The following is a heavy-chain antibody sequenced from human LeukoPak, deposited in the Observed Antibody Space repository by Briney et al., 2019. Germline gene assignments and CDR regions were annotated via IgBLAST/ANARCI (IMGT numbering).Heavy chain of an antibody. CDR1: GFTFDAYS. J-gene: IGHJ4*02. CDR2: ISGDGGST. Sequence: PGPSLRLSCAASGFTFDAYSMHSVRHAPGNWLEWVSLISGDGGSTYYADSVKGRFTISRDNSKNSLYLQMNSLRTEDTALYYCAKEGSGSIQLWGYFDYWGQGTLVTVSS. V-gene: IGHV3-43*02. D-gene: IGHD3-10*01. CDR3: AKEGSGSIQLWGYFDY.